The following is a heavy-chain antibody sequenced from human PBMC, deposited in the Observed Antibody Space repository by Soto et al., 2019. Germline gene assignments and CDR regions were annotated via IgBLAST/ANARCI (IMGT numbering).Heavy chain of an antibody. D-gene: IGHD2-8*02. CDR2: IIPILTTP. Sequence: QVPLVQSGAEVKKTGSSVKVSCKASGGTFSIYGFSWVRQAPGQGPEWIGGIIPILTTPNYAQKFHGRVTIVADESTTTVYMELSSLKSEDTAVYYCATSVGIAPTGEDGMDVWGQGTSVTVSS. CDR3: ATSVGIAPTGEDGMDV. J-gene: IGHJ6*02. CDR1: GGTFSIYG. V-gene: IGHV1-69*01.